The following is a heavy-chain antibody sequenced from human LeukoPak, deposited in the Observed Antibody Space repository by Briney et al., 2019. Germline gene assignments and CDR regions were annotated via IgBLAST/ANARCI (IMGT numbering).Heavy chain of an antibody. CDR3: VKEQSSGYYRVADY. D-gene: IGHD6-19*01. Sequence: GGSLRLSCAASGFTFSSYSMNWVRQAPGKGLEWVSSISGSSSYIYYTDSVKGRFTISRDNSKNTLYLEMNTLRVEDTAVYHCVKEQSSGYYRVADYWGQGTLVTVSS. CDR1: GFTFSSYS. J-gene: IGHJ4*02. V-gene: IGHV3-21*01. CDR2: ISGSSSYI.